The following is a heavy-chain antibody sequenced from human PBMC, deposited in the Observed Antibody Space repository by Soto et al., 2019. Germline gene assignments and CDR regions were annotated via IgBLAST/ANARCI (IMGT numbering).Heavy chain of an antibody. V-gene: IGHV3-9*01. D-gene: IGHD3-3*01. J-gene: IGHJ6*02. Sequence: PGGSLRLSCAASGFTFDDYAMHWVRQVPGKGLEWVAGINWDSDTTAYAASVRGRFTISRDNAKNSLYLQMTNMDPVDTATYYCVYSSGYLGYYGMDVWGQGTTVTVSS. CDR2: INWDSDTT. CDR3: VYSSGYLGYYGMDV. CDR1: GFTFDDYA.